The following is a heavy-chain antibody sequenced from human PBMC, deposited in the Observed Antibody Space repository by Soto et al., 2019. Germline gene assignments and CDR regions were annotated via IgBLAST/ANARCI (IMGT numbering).Heavy chain of an antibody. D-gene: IGHD4-17*01. CDR2: ISAYNGNT. CDR3: ARARYNYGDYVTHDY. V-gene: IGHV1-18*01. Sequence: ASVKVSCKASGYTFTSYGISWVRQAPGQGLEWMGWISAYNGNTNYAQKLQGRVTMTTDTSTSTAYMELRSLRSDDTTVYYCARARYNYGDYVTHDYWGQGTLVTVSS. CDR1: GYTFTSYG. J-gene: IGHJ4*02.